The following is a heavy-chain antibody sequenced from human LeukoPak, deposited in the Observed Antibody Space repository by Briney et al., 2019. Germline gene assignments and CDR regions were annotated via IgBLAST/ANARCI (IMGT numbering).Heavy chain of an antibody. V-gene: IGHV4-34*01. CDR1: GGSFSGYH. J-gene: IGHJ6*02. Sequence: SETLSLTCAVYGGSFSGYHWSWIRQPPGKGLEWIGEINHSGSTNYNPSLKSRVTISVDTSKNQFSLKLSSVTAADTAVCYCARRGYSYGYSVGGFGYGMDVWGQGTTVTVSS. CDR2: INHSGST. CDR3: ARRGYSYGYSVGGFGYGMDV. D-gene: IGHD5-18*01.